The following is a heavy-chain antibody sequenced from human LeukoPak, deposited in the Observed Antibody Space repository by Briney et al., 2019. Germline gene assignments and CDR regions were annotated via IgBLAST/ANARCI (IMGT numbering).Heavy chain of an antibody. CDR1: GGSISSYY. D-gene: IGHD4/OR15-4a*01. V-gene: IGHV4-59*01. CDR2: IYYSGST. CDR3: ARAPGNDYYPYYYMDV. J-gene: IGHJ6*03. Sequence: PSETLSLTCTVSGGSISSYYWSWIRQPPGKGLEWIGYIYYSGSTNYNPSLKSRVTISVYTSKNQFSLKVSSVTAADTAVYYCARAPGNDYYPYYYMDVWGKGTTVTVSS.